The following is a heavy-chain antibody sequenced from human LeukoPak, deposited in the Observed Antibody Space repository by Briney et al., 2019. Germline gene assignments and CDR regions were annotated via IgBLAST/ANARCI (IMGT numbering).Heavy chain of an antibody. D-gene: IGHD6-13*01. V-gene: IGHV3-21*01. CDR1: GFTFSSYS. Sequence: GGSLRLSCAASGFTFSSYSMNWVRQAPGKGLEWVSSISSSSSYIYYADSVKGRFTISRDNAKNSLYLQMNSLRAEDTAVYYCARDAVGAAGKKDYWGQGTLVTVSS. J-gene: IGHJ4*02. CDR3: ARDAVGAAGKKDY. CDR2: ISSSSSYI.